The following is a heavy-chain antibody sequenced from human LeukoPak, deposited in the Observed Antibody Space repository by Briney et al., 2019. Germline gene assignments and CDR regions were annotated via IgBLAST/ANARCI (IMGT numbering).Heavy chain of an antibody. CDR2: ISSSSSYI. Sequence: GGSLRLSCAASGFTFSSYSMNWVRQAPGKGLEWVSSISSSSSYIYYADSVKGRFTISRDNAKNSLYLQMISLRAEDTAVYYCARGSFVLEWLFDYWGQGTLVTVSS. J-gene: IGHJ4*02. D-gene: IGHD3-3*01. V-gene: IGHV3-21*01. CDR3: ARGSFVLEWLFDY. CDR1: GFTFSSYS.